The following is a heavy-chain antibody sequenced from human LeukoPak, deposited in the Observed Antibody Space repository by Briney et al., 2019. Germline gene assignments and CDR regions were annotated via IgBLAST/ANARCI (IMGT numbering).Heavy chain of an antibody. J-gene: IGHJ4*02. Sequence: PGGSLRLSCAASELTFSNYAMSWVRQPPGKGLEWVSSISGSGGSSVYADSVKGRFTISRDNSKNTLYLEMDSLRAEDTAVYYCAKGELYISSYIDYWGQGTLVIVSS. CDR3: AKGELYISSYIDY. CDR2: ISGSGGSS. D-gene: IGHD6-13*01. CDR1: ELTFSNYA. V-gene: IGHV3-23*01.